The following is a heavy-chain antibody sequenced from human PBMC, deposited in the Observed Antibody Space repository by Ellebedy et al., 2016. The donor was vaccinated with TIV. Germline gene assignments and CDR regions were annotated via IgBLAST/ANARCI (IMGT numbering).Heavy chain of an antibody. Sequence: GGSLRLXXAASGFAFGHYWMHWVRQAPGKGLVWVSRLSSDHKVAGYADSVKGRFTISRDNARNTLYLQMNSLRPEDTAVYYCAKFRFAKFGSFDYWGQGTLVTVSS. J-gene: IGHJ4*02. CDR2: LSSDHKVA. D-gene: IGHD3-10*01. CDR1: GFAFGHYW. V-gene: IGHV3-74*01. CDR3: AKFRFAKFGSFDY.